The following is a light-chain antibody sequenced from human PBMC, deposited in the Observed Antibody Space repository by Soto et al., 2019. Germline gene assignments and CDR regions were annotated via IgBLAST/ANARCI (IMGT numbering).Light chain of an antibody. CDR2: EVS. CDR3: SSYARGSTA. Sequence: QSVLTQPASVSGSPGQSITISCTGTSSDAGGYNHVSWYQQHPGKAPKLMIYEVSNRPSGVSNRFSGSKSGNTASLTISGLQAEDEADYYCSSYARGSTAFGGGTKLTVL. J-gene: IGLJ2*01. CDR1: SSDAGGYNH. V-gene: IGLV2-14*01.